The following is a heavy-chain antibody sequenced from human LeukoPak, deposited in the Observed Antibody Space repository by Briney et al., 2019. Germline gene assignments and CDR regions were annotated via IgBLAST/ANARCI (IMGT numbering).Heavy chain of an antibody. CDR1: GYRFTSYW. CDR2: IYPGDSDT. D-gene: IGHD1-26*01. Sequence: GESLKISCKGSGYRFTSYWIGWVRQMPGKGLEWMGIIYPGDSDTRYSPSFQGQVTISADKSISTAYLQWSSLKASDTAMYYCARADSGSYGMADAFDIWGQGTMVTVSS. V-gene: IGHV5-51*01. CDR3: ARADSGSYGMADAFDI. J-gene: IGHJ3*02.